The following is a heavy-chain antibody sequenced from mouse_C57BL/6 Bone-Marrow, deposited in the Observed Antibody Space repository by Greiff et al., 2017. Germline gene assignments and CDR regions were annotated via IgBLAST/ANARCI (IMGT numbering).Heavy chain of an antibody. Sequence: QVQLQQSGAELARPGASVKLSCKASGYTFTSYGISWVKQRTGQGLEWIGEIYPRSGNTYYNEKFKGKATLTADKSSSTAYMALRSLTSDDSAVYFCANLWLRRRRFAYWGQGTLVTVSA. D-gene: IGHD2-2*01. CDR2: IYPRSGNT. CDR1: GYTFTSYG. V-gene: IGHV1-81*01. CDR3: ANLWLRRRRFAY. J-gene: IGHJ3*01.